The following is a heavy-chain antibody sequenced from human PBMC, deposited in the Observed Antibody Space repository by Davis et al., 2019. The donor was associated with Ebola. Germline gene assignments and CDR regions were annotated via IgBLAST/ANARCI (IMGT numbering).Heavy chain of an antibody. CDR1: GFTVSSYY. Sequence: GESLKIPCEASGFTVSSYYMNWVRQAPGKGLEWVGRIKSKTDGGTTDYAAPVKGRFTIPRDDSKNTLYLQMNSLKTEDTAVYYCTTYSSSWYDGYFQHWGQGTLVTVSS. J-gene: IGHJ1*01. V-gene: IGHV3-15*01. CDR2: IKSKTDGGTT. CDR3: TTYSSSWYDGYFQH. D-gene: IGHD6-13*01.